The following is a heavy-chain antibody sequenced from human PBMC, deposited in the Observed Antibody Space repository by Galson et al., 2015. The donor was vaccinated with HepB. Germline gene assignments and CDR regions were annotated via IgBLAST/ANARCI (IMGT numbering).Heavy chain of an antibody. CDR1: GGTFSSYA. CDR3: ARDGHPQYSYGLRSISHFDY. D-gene: IGHD5-18*01. Sequence: SVKVSCKASGGTFSSYAISWVRQAPGQGLEWMGGIIPIFGIANYAQKFQGRVTITADESTSTAYMELSSLRSEDTAVYYCARDGHPQYSYGLRSISHFDYWGQGTLVTVSS. J-gene: IGHJ4*02. CDR2: IIPIFGIA. V-gene: IGHV1-69*13.